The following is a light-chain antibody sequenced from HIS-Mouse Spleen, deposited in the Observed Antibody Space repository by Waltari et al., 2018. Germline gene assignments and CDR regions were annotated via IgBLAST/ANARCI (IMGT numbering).Light chain of an antibody. V-gene: IGLV2-23*01. J-gene: IGLJ3*02. CDR3: CSYAGSSTWV. CDR2: EGS. Sequence: QSALTQPASVSGSPGQSITISCTGTSSDVGGYNLVPGYQQHPDKAPKLMIYEGSKRPSGVSNRFSGSKSGNTASLTISGLQAEDEADYYCCSYAGSSTWVFGGGTKLTVL. CDR1: SSDVGGYNL.